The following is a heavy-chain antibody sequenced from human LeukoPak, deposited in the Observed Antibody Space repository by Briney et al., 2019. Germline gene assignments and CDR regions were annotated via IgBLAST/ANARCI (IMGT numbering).Heavy chain of an antibody. CDR3: ARGGGLDV. Sequence: GGSLRLSCAASGFTFSSYWMNWARQAPGKGLEWAASINHNGNVNYYVDSVKGRFTISRDNAKNSLYLQMSNLRAEDTAVYFRARGGGLDVWGQGTTVTVSS. CDR1: GFTFSSYW. J-gene: IGHJ6*02. D-gene: IGHD3-16*01. CDR2: INHNGNVN. V-gene: IGHV3-7*03.